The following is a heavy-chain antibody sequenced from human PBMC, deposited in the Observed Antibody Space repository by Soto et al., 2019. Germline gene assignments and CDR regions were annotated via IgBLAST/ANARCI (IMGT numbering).Heavy chain of an antibody. CDR1: GYRFSSSW. CDR3: TKGANSPFGS. Sequence: PVESLKISCHGTGYRFSSSWIGWVRQKPWKGLEWLGNVYPSDSDVRYSPAFEGQVTISADNSINTAYFQLPNLKASDTAIYYCTKGANSPFGSLGQGTRVTVSS. J-gene: IGHJ4*02. CDR2: VYPSDSDV. V-gene: IGHV5-51*01. D-gene: IGHD3-16*01.